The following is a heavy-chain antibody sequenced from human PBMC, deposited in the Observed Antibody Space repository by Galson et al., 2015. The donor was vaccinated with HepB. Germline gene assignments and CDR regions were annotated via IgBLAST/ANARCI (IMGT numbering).Heavy chain of an antibody. J-gene: IGHJ4*02. CDR1: GFTFSSYA. CDR2: ISYDGSNK. D-gene: IGHD1-26*01. Sequence: SLRLSCAASGFTFSSYAMHWVRQAPGKGLEWVAVISYDGSNKYYADSVKGRFTISRDNSKNTLYLQMNSLRAEDTAVYYCARGGVWWELTFDYWGQGTLVTVSS. CDR3: ARGGVWWELTFDY. V-gene: IGHV3-30*04.